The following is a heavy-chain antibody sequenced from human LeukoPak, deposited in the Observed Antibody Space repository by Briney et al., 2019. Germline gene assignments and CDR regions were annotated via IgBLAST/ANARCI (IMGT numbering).Heavy chain of an antibody. CDR1: GFSFSSYI. Sequence: PGGSLRLSCAASGFSFSSYIINWVRQAPGKGLEWVSYISGDGNAKHYTDSVKGRFTISRDSAKNALYLRMNSLRAEDTAVYFCARDYVYAFDYWGQGTLVTVSS. V-gene: IGHV3-48*01. J-gene: IGHJ4*02. CDR3: ARDYVYAFDY. CDR2: ISGDGNAK. D-gene: IGHD2-8*01.